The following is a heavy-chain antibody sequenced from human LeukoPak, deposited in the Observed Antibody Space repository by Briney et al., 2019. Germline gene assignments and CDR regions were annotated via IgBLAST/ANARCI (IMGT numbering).Heavy chain of an antibody. CDR1: GGSISSSSYY. Sequence: PSETLSLTCTVSGGSISSSSYYWGWIRQPPGKGLEWIGSIYYSGSTYYNPSLKSRVTISVDTSKNQFSLKLSSVTAADTAVYYCATWIVVVPAGANDAFDIWGQGTMVTVSS. J-gene: IGHJ3*02. D-gene: IGHD2-2*01. V-gene: IGHV4-39*01. CDR3: ATWIVVVPAGANDAFDI. CDR2: IYYSGST.